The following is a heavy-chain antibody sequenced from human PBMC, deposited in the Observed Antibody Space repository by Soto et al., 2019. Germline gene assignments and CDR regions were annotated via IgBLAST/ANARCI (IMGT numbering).Heavy chain of an antibody. CDR3: AKDMTPDRTTMVRGVYGMDV. CDR2: ISGSGGST. Sequence: PGGSLRLSCAASGFTFSSYAMSWVRQAPGKGLEWVSAISGSGGSTYYADSVKGRFTISRDNSKNTLYLQMNSLRAEDTAVYYCAKDMTPDRTTMVRGVYGMDVWGQGTTVTVSS. V-gene: IGHV3-23*01. J-gene: IGHJ6*02. CDR1: GFTFSSYA. D-gene: IGHD3-10*01.